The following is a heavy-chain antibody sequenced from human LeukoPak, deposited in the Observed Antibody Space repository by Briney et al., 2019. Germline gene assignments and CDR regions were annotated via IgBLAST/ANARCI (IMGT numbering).Heavy chain of an antibody. J-gene: IGHJ4*02. CDR1: GGTFSSYA. D-gene: IGHD3-22*01. CDR3: ARESPYYDSSGNYSGHFDY. Sequence: SVKVSCKASGGTFSSYAISWVRQAPGQGLEWMGGIIPIFGTANYAQKFQGRVTITADESTSTAYMELSSLRSEDTAVYYCARESPYYDSSGNYSGHFDYWGQGTLVTVSS. CDR2: IIPIFGTA. V-gene: IGHV1-69*13.